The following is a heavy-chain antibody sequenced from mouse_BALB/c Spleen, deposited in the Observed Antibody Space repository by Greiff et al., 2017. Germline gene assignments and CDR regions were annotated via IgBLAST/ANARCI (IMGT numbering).Heavy chain of an antibody. CDR1: GFTFSSFG. Sequence: EVKLMESGGGLVQPGGSRKLSCAASGFTFSSFGMHWVRQAPEKGLEWVAYISSGSSTIYYADTVKGRFTISRDNPKNTLFLQMTSLRSEDTAMYYCASLYYGYAMDYWGQGTSVTVSS. CDR2: ISSGSSTI. CDR3: ASLYYGYAMDY. V-gene: IGHV5-17*02. D-gene: IGHD1-1*01. J-gene: IGHJ4*01.